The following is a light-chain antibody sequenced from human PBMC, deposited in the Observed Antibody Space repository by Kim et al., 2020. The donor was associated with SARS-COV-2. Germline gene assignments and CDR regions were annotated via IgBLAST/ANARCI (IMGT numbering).Light chain of an antibody. CDR3: QSYDSSNLWV. Sequence: NFMLTQPHSVSESPGKTVTISCTGSSGSIASNYVQWYQQRPGSAPTTVIYEDNQRPSGVPDRFSGSIDSSSNSASLTISGLKTEDEADYYCQSYDSSNLWVWGGGTQLTVL. V-gene: IGLV6-57*02. CDR1: SGSIASNY. CDR2: EDN. J-gene: IGLJ3*02.